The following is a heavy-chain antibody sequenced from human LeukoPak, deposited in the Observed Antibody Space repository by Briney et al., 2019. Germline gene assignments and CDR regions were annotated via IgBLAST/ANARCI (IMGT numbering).Heavy chain of an antibody. J-gene: IGHJ4*02. CDR3: AKGSNLGYCSRTSCQSLDY. CDR1: GFTFSSSA. D-gene: IGHD2-2*01. Sequence: GGSLRLSCAASGFTFSSSAMSWVRQAPGEGLEWVSTISGSGGNTYYADSMKGRFTISRDNSKNTLYLQMNSLRAEDTAVYYCAKGSNLGYCSRTSCQSLDYWGQGTLVTVSS. V-gene: IGHV3-23*01. CDR2: ISGSGGNT.